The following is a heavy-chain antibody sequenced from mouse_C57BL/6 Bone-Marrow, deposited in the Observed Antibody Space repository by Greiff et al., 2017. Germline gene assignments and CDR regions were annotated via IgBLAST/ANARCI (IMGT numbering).Heavy chain of an antibody. J-gene: IGHJ1*03. D-gene: IGHD2-10*02. CDR3: ARWYGNYWYFDV. CDR1: GYTFTSYW. V-gene: IGHV1-72*01. Sequence: QVQLKQPGAELVKPGASVKLSCKASGYTFTSYWMHWVKQRPGRGLEWIGRIDPNSGGTKYYEKFKSKATLTVDKPSSTAYMQLSSLTSEDSAVYYCARWYGNYWYFDVWGTGTTVTVSS. CDR2: IDPNSGGT.